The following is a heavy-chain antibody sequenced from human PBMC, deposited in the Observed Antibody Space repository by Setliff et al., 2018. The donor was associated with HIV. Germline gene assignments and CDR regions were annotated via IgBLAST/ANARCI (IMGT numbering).Heavy chain of an antibody. CDR1: GGSISSYY. V-gene: IGHV4-59*01. CDR2: IYYSGST. Sequence: SETLSLTCSVSGGSISSYYWSWIRQPPGKGLEWIGYIYYSGSTNYNPSLKSRVTISVDTSKNQFSLKLSSVTAADTAVYYCARNPCSGGSCPDAFDIWGQGTMVTVSS. CDR3: ARNPCSGGSCPDAFDI. D-gene: IGHD2-15*01. J-gene: IGHJ3*02.